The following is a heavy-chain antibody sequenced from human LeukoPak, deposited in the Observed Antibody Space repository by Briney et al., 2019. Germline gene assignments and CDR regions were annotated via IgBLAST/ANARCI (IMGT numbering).Heavy chain of an antibody. CDR2: ISSSSSTI. J-gene: IGHJ4*02. CDR1: GFTFSSYS. Sequence: PGGSLRLSCAASGFTFSSYSMNWVRQAPGKGLEWVSYISSSSSTIYYADSVKGRFTISRDNSKNTLYLQMNSLRAEDTAVYYCAKGAVRSIYDLDYWGQGTLVTVSS. D-gene: IGHD3-3*01. CDR3: AKGAVRSIYDLDY. V-gene: IGHV3-48*01.